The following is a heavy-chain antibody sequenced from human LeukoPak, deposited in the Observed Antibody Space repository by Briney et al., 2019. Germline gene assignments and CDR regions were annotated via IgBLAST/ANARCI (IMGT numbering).Heavy chain of an antibody. CDR3: AKDLLLWFGESPRAFDI. V-gene: IGHV3-23*01. J-gene: IGHJ3*02. CDR2: ISGSGGST. Sequence: GGSLRLSCAASGFTFSSYAMSWVRQAPGKGLEWVSAISGSGGSTYYADSVKGRFTISRDNSKNTLYLQMNSVRAEDRAVYYCAKDLLLWFGESPRAFDIWGQGTMVTVSS. D-gene: IGHD3-10*01. CDR1: GFTFSSYA.